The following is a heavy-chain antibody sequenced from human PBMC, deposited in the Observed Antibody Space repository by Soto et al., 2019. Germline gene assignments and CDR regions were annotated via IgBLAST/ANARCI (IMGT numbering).Heavy chain of an antibody. J-gene: IGHJ6*02. CDR2: IIPIFGTA. D-gene: IGHD2-8*01. CDR3: ARCGDGGMLSSPTQYYYYYGMDV. V-gene: IGHV1-69*01. CDR1: GGTFSSYA. Sequence: QVQLVQSGAEVKKPGSSVKVSCKASGGTFSSYAISWVRQAPGQGLEWMGGIIPIFGTANYAQKFQGRVTITADESTSTAYMELSSLRSEDTAVYYCARCGDGGMLSSPTQYYYYYGMDVWGQGTTVTVSS.